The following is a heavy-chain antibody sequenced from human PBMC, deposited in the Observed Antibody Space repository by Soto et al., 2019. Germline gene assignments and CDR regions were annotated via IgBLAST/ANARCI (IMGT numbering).Heavy chain of an antibody. CDR2: ISVSGDGT. V-gene: IGHV3-23*01. J-gene: IGHJ4*02. Sequence: GGSLRLSCAASGFTFINYAMTWVRQAPGKGLEWVSGISVSGDGTYYADSVKGRFTISRDNSKNTLYLQMNSLRAEDTAVYYCAKTGCSSTRCYANFDYWGQGTLVTVSS. D-gene: IGHD2-2*01. CDR3: AKTGCSSTRCYANFDY. CDR1: GFTFINYA.